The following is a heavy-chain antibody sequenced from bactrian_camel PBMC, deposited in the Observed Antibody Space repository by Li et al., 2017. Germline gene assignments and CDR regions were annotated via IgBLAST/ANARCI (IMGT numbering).Heavy chain of an antibody. CDR2: IYSHGGGV. Sequence: HVQLVESGGGLVQPGGSLRLSCVASGFTFSNSDMSWVRQAPGKEREAVAIIYSHGGGVYYPDSVKGRFTISRDNAKNTLTLLLDSLKTEDTAIYYCAKDDTQLPAYYPDYDVGNYGLDHWGKGTQVTVS. D-gene: IGHD4*01. V-gene: IGHV3S1*01. J-gene: IGHJ7*01. CDR1: GFTFSNSD.